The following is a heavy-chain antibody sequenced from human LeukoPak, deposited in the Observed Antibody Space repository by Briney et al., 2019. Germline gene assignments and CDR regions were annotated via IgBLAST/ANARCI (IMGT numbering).Heavy chain of an antibody. J-gene: IGHJ4*02. CDR2: IIPIFGTA. D-gene: IGHD3-9*01. V-gene: IGHV1-69*06. CDR1: GGTFSRYA. Sequence: GSSVKVSCKASGGTFSRYAMSWVRQAPGQGLEWMGGIIPIFGTANYAQKFQGRVTITADKSTSTAYMELSSLRSENTAVYYCARGNYDILTGYGFDYWGQGTLVTVSS. CDR3: ARGNYDILTGYGFDY.